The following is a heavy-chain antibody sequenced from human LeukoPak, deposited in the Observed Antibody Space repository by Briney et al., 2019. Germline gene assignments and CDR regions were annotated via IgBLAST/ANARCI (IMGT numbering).Heavy chain of an antibody. CDR1: GFTFSSYW. CDR2: IKQDGSEK. CDR3: ARDYAYYDFWSVYYDQGVFDY. Sequence: GGSLRLSCAASGFTFSSYWMSWVRQAPGKGLEWVANIKQDGSEKYYVDSVKGRFTISRDNAKNSLYLQMNSLRAEDTAVCYCARDYAYYDFWSVYYDQGVFDYWGQGTLVTVSS. V-gene: IGHV3-7*01. J-gene: IGHJ4*02. D-gene: IGHD3-3*01.